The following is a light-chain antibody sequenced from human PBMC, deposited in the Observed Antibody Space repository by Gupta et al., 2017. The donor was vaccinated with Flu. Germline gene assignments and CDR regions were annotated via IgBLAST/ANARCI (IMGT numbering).Light chain of an antibody. CDR3: NSYTSSSTLVV. CDR1: SSDVGGYNY. J-gene: IGLJ2*01. V-gene: IGLV2-14*01. CDR2: EVS. Sequence: ITISCTGTSSDVGGYNYVSWYQQHPGKAPKLMIYEVSNRPSGVSNRFSGSKSGNTASLTISGLQTEDEADYYCNSYTSSSTLVVFGGGTKLTVL.